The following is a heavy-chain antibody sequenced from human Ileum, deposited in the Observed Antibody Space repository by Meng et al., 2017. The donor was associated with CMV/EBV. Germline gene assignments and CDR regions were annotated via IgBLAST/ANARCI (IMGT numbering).Heavy chain of an antibody. Sequence: ASVKVSCKASGYTFNGYFMHWVRQAPGQGLEWMGWINPKTGGTNYAQEFQGRVTMTRDTSITTAYMELSSLRSDDTAVYYCARFRDAHLYYDSSGYPDYWGQGTLVTVSS. CDR2: INPKTGGT. D-gene: IGHD3-22*01. J-gene: IGHJ4*02. CDR1: GYTFNGYF. CDR3: ARFRDAHLYYDSSGYPDY. V-gene: IGHV1-2*02.